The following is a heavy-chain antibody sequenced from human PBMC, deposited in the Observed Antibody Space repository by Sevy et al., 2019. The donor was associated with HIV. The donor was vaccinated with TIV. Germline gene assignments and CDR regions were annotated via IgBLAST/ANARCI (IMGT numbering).Heavy chain of an antibody. J-gene: IGHJ3*02. CDR3: ARHCTGSSCSHAFDI. V-gene: IGHV4-34*01. Sequence: SETLSLTCDVYGGSFSGYYWSWIRQPPGKGLEWIGEINHSGGTNYNPSLKSRVALSVDTSKNHFSLKLNSVTAADTAVYYCARHCTGSSCSHAFDIWGQGTMVTVSS. CDR2: INHSGGT. CDR1: GGSFSGYY. D-gene: IGHD2-15*01.